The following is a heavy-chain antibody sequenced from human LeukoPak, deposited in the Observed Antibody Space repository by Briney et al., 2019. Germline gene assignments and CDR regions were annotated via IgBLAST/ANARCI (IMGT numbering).Heavy chain of an antibody. J-gene: IGHJ4*02. D-gene: IGHD3-22*01. Sequence: NPGGSLRLSCAASGFTFSSYSMNWVRQAPGKGLEWVSSISSSSSYIYYADSVKGRFTISRDNAKNSLYLQMNSLRAEDTAVYYCARAGNYYDSSGYYSGDYWGQGTLVTVSS. CDR2: ISSSSSYI. CDR3: ARAGNYYDSSGYYSGDY. CDR1: GFTFSSYS. V-gene: IGHV3-21*01.